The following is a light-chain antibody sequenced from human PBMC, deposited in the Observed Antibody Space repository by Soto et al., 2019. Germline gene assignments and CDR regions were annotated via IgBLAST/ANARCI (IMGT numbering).Light chain of an antibody. J-gene: IGKJ4*01. CDR2: SAS. Sequence: EIVMTQSPATLPVSLGERATLSCRASQTVYNNLAWYQQKPGQAPRLLIYSASTRATGLPARFSGSGSGTEFTLTISSLQSEDFAVYFCQQYTAWPLTFGGGTKVVIK. V-gene: IGKV3-15*01. CDR1: QTVYNN. CDR3: QQYTAWPLT.